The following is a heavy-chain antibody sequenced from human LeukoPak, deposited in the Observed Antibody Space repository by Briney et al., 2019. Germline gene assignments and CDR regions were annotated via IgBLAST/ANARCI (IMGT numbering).Heavy chain of an antibody. J-gene: IGHJ4*02. V-gene: IGHV3-7*01. Sequence: GRSLRLSCAASGFTFSSYGMHWVRQAPGKGLEWVANIKQDGSEKYYVDSVKGRFTISRDNAKNSLYLQMNSLRAEDTAVYYCARSSPVASGYYPYYFDYWGQGTLVTVSS. CDR2: IKQDGSEK. CDR1: GFTFSSYG. CDR3: ARSSPVASGYYPYYFDY. D-gene: IGHD3-22*01.